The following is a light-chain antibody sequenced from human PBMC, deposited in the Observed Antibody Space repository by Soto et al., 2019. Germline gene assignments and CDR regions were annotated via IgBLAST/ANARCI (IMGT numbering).Light chain of an antibody. CDR3: QSYDSSLSGWV. CDR1: SSNIGAGYD. CDR2: GNS. J-gene: IGLJ3*02. Sequence: QSVLTQPPSVSGAPGQRVTISCTGSSSNIGAGYDVHWYQQLPGTAPKLLISGNSNRPSGVPDRLSGSKSGTSASLAITVLQAEDEADYYCQSYDSSLSGWVFGGGTKLTVL. V-gene: IGLV1-40*01.